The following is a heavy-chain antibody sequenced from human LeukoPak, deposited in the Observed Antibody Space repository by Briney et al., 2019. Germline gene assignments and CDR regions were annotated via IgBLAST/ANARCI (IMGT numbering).Heavy chain of an antibody. D-gene: IGHD6-13*01. Sequence: SETLSLTCTVSGGSISSSSYYWGWIRQPPGKGLEWIGSIYYSGSTYYNPSLKSRVTMSVDTSKSQFSLKLSSVTAADTAVYYCAPQGGAAAGFWGQGTLVTVSS. J-gene: IGHJ4*02. CDR3: APQGGAAAGF. CDR1: GGSISSSSYY. CDR2: IYYSGST. V-gene: IGHV4-39*01.